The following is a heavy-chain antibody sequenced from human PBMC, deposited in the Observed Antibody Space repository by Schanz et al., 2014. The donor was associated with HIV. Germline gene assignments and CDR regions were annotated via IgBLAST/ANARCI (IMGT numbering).Heavy chain of an antibody. CDR2: MSYDGRNE. CDR1: GFTFRSYG. D-gene: IGHD4-17*01. J-gene: IGHJ6*02. V-gene: IGHV3-33*01. CDR3: ARDRMDTVVSYYYYYGMDV. Sequence: HVQLVESGGGVVQPGKSLRLSCAASGFTFRSYGMHWVRQAPGKGLECVASMSYDGRNEHYVDSVKGRFTISRDNSKKTLYLQMNSLRGEDSAVYYCARDRMDTVVSYYYYYGMDVWGPGTTVIVSS.